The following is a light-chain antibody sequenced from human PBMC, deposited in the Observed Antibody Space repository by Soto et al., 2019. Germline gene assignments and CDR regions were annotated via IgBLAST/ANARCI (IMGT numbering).Light chain of an antibody. Sequence: EIVMTQSPATLSVSPGERATLSCRASQSVSSNLAWYQQKPGQTPRLLIYGASTRAIGIPARFSGSGSGTEFTLTISSLQSEDFAVYYCHQYNKWLWTFGQGTNVEI. CDR2: GAS. V-gene: IGKV3-15*01. CDR3: HQYNKWLWT. CDR1: QSVSSN. J-gene: IGKJ1*01.